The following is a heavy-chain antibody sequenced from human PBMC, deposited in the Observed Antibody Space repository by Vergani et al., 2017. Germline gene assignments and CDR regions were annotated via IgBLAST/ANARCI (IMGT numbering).Heavy chain of an antibody. CDR3: ASGWYYDFWSGYYDYYMDV. V-gene: IGHV3-53*02. CDR2: IYSGGST. Sequence: EVQLVETGGGLIQPGGSLRLSCAASGFTVSSNYMSWVRQAPGKGLEWVSVIYSGGSTYYADSVKGRFTISRDNSKNTLYLQMNSLRAEDTAVYYCASGWYYDFWSGYYDYYMDVWGKGTTVTVSS. D-gene: IGHD3-3*01. CDR1: GFTVSSNY. J-gene: IGHJ6*03.